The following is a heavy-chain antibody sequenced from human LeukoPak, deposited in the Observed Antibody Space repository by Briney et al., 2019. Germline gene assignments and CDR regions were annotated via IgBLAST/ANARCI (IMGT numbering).Heavy chain of an antibody. D-gene: IGHD3-10*01. J-gene: IGHJ4*02. Sequence: PSETLSLTCTVSGGSISSYYWSWIRQPPGKGLERIGYIYYSGSTNYNPSLKSRVTISVDTSKNQFSLKLSSVTAADTAVYYCARSPYYYGSGSYFRPWGQGTLVTVSS. V-gene: IGHV4-59*01. CDR2: IYYSGST. CDR1: GGSISSYY. CDR3: ARSPYYYGSGSYFRP.